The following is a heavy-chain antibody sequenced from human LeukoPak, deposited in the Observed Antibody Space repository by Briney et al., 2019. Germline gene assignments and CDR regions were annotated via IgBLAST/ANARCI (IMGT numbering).Heavy chain of an antibody. Sequence: GGSLRLSCAASGFTFSSYWMSWVRLAPGKGLEWVANIKQDGSEKYYVDSVKGRFTISRDNAKNSLYLQMNSLRAEDTAVYYCARAYDFWSRYYYGMDVWGQGTTVTVSS. CDR1: GFTFSSYW. CDR3: ARAYDFWSRYYYGMDV. D-gene: IGHD3-3*01. V-gene: IGHV3-7*01. J-gene: IGHJ6*02. CDR2: IKQDGSEK.